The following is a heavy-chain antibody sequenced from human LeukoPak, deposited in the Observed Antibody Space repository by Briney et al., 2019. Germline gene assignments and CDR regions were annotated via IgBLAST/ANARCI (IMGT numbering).Heavy chain of an antibody. V-gene: IGHV5-51*01. D-gene: IGHD2-21*02. Sequence: SGESLKISCKACGYSVGSYLIAWVRQMPGKGLEWVGIIYPDDSDTRYSPSFQGQVTISLDRSINTAYLQWSSLKASDTAIYYCSSPRAAYLGRDCHSPRGQGTMVTVSS. CDR3: SSPRAAYLGRDCHSP. CDR2: IYPDDSDT. CDR1: GYSVGSYL. J-gene: IGHJ3*01.